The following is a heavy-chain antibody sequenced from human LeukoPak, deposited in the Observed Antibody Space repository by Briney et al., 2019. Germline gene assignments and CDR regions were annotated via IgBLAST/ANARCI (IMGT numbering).Heavy chain of an antibody. D-gene: IGHD1-26*01. CDR2: IKSKTDGGTT. CDR3: TTDLKVVSYDSRDLFDY. CDR1: GFTFSSYW. V-gene: IGHV3-15*01. Sequence: GGSLRLSCAASGFTFSSYWMSWVRQAPGKGLEWVGRIKSKTDGGTTDYAAPVKGRFTISRDDSKNTLYLQMNSLKTEDTAVYYCTTDLKVVSYDSRDLFDYWGQGTLVTVSS. J-gene: IGHJ4*02.